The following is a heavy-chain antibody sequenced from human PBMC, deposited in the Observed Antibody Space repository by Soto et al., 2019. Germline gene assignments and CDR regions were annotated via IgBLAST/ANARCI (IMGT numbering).Heavy chain of an antibody. CDR1: GFSLSTSGVG. Sequence: SGPTLVNPTQTLTLTCTFSGFSLSTSGVGVGWIRQPPGKALEWLALIYWDDDKRYSPSLKSRLTITKDTSKNQVVLTMTNMDPVDTATYYCAHSLLYIVVVVAATKGYNWFDPWGQGTLVTVSS. CDR2: IYWDDDK. CDR3: AHSLLYIVVVVAATKGYNWFDP. D-gene: IGHD2-15*01. J-gene: IGHJ5*02. V-gene: IGHV2-5*02.